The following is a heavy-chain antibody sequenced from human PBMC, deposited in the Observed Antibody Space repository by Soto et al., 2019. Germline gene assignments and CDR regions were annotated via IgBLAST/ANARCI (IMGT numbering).Heavy chain of an antibody. Sequence: QVQLQQWGAGLLKPSETLSLTCAVYGGSFSDYYWSWIRQPPGKGLEWIGEINHSGSPNYNPSLKSRVAIAVDTAKNQVSLRLSSVTAADTAIYYCVSQRPTVTTFDYWGQGTPVTVSS. D-gene: IGHD4-17*01. V-gene: IGHV4-34*01. CDR3: VSQRPTVTTFDY. CDR1: GGSFSDYY. CDR2: INHSGSP. J-gene: IGHJ4*02.